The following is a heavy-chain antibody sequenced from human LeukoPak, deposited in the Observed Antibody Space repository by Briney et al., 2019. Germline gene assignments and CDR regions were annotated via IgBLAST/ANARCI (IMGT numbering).Heavy chain of an antibody. Sequence: PSETLSLTCAVYGGSFSGYYWSWLRQPPGKGLEWIGEINHSGSTNYNLSLKSRVTISVDTSKNQFSLKLSSVTAADTAVYYCARTPRTWPLRGGDYWGQGTLVTVSS. CDR3: ARTPRTWPLRGGDY. J-gene: IGHJ4*02. V-gene: IGHV4-34*01. CDR1: GGSFSGYY. D-gene: IGHD1-7*01. CDR2: INHSGST.